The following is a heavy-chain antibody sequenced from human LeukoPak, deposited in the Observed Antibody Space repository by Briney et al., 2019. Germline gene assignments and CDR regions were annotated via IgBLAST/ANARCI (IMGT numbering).Heavy chain of an antibody. CDR2: IKKDGSGI. J-gene: IGHJ6*04. CDR1: GFPFSNSW. V-gene: IGHV3-7*03. Sequence: PGGSPRLSCAVSGFPFSNSWMYWVRQAPGKGLEGVANIKKDGSGISYVDSVKGRFIISRDNARNSLYLQMNSLRVEDTAVCFCAGGSCMEVRGKGTAVTVSS. D-gene: IGHD1-26*01. CDR3: AGGSCMEV.